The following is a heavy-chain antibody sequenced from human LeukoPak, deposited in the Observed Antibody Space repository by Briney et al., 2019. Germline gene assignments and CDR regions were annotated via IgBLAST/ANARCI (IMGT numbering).Heavy chain of an antibody. CDR1: GFSFSDCT. D-gene: IGHD3-3*01. Sequence: GGSLRLSCAASGFSFSDCTMNWVRQAPGKGLEWVSAISGSGGNTYYADSVKGRFTISRDNSKNTLYLQMNSLRAEDTAVYYCAKDLNYDFWSGYFDYWGQGTLVTVSS. CDR3: AKDLNYDFWSGYFDY. CDR2: ISGSGGNT. J-gene: IGHJ4*02. V-gene: IGHV3-23*01.